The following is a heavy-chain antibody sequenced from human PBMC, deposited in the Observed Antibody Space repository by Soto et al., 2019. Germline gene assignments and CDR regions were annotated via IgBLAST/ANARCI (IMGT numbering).Heavy chain of an antibody. CDR2: IYYTGST. V-gene: IGHV4-39*01. CDR3: ARALEWFFSPFDS. Sequence: QLQLQESGPGLVKPSETLSLTCSVSGGSISSTSYYWGWIRQPPGKGLECIGTIYYTGSTYYNPSLKSRVSISVDTSKNQFSLKLSSVTAADTAVYYCARALEWFFSPFDSWGQGTLVTVSS. D-gene: IGHD3-3*01. J-gene: IGHJ4*02. CDR1: GGSISSTSYY.